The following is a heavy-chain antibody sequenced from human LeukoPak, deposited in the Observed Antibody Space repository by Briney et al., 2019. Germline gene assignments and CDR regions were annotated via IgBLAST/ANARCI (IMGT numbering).Heavy chain of an antibody. CDR2: IYYSGST. CDR3: ARLGSYWDYYYYMDV. CDR1: GGSISSSSYY. J-gene: IGHJ6*03. Sequence: SETLSLTCTVSGGSISSSSYYWGWIRQPPGKGLEWIGSIYYSGSTYYNPFLKSRVTITVDTSKNQFSLKLSSVTAADTAVYYCARLGSYWDYYYYMDVWGKGTTVTVSS. D-gene: IGHD1-26*01. V-gene: IGHV4-39*01.